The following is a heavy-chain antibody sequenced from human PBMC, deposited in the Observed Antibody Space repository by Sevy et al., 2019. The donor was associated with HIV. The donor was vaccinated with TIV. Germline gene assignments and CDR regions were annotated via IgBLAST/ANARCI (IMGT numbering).Heavy chain of an antibody. D-gene: IGHD6-13*01. CDR3: VRAVAADGSF. CDR2: IKPDGTVT. J-gene: IGHJ4*02. V-gene: IGHV3-7*01. CDR1: GFSLNTYW. Sequence: GGSLRLSCAASGFSLNTYWMSWVRQAPGKGLEWVANIKPDGTVTYYVDSVKGRFTISRDNARNFLFLQMNSLRAEDTARYYCVRAVAADGSFWGQGTLVTVSS.